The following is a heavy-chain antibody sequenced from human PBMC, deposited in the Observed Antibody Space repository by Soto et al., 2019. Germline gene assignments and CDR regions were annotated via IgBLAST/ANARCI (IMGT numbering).Heavy chain of an antibody. V-gene: IGHV3-7*01. Sequence: GGSLRLSCAASGFTFSSYAMSWVRQAPGKGLEWVANIKQDGSEKYYVDSVKGRFTISRDNAKNSLYLQMNSLRAEDTAVYYCARGFSSPDKKPKYNWFDPWGQGTLVTVS. CDR1: GFTFSSYA. J-gene: IGHJ5*02. D-gene: IGHD6-13*01. CDR2: IKQDGSEK. CDR3: ARGFSSPDKKPKYNWFDP.